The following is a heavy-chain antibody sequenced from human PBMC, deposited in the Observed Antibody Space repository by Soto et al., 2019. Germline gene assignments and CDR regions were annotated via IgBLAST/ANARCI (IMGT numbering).Heavy chain of an antibody. CDR2: IVPMFGTT. CDR3: ATQRTALSPLDP. V-gene: IGHV1-69*06. CDR1: GGIFSSYA. J-gene: IGHJ5*02. D-gene: IGHD1-1*01. Sequence: GASVKVSCKPSGGIFSSYAFNWVRQAPGNGLEWMGRIVPMFGTTNYTQKLQGRLTITADRSSSAAYLELSGLRSDDTAMYYCATQRTALSPLDPWGQGTLVTVSS.